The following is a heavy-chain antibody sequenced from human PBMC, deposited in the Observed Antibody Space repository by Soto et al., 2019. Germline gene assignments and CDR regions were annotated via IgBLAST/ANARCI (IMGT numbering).Heavy chain of an antibody. CDR1: GFTFSSCA. CDR2: ISGGGGGT. J-gene: IGHJ4*02. D-gene: IGHD2-2*01. CDR3: SKERIHSTTWTSFDY. Sequence: QPSGSLRPSYPASGFTFSSCAMPWVRQAQGKGLEWVSSISGGGGGTYYADSVKGRFTISRDNSQNTLYLQMNSLRAEDTAVYYCSKERIHSTTWTSFDYWGQGTLVTVSS. V-gene: IGHV3-23*01.